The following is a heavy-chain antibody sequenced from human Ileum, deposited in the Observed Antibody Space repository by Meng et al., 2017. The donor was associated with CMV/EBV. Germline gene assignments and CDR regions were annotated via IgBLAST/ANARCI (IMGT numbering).Heavy chain of an antibody. Sequence: FTFSTYAVSWVRQAPGKGLEWVAGISGGGGRTLYADYVKGRFTISRDNSKNTLYLQMNSLRAEDTALYYCAKVQNCGSTSCYYFDYWGQGTLVTVSS. CDR3: AKVQNCGSTSCYYFDY. CDR2: ISGGGGRT. CDR1: FTFSTYA. D-gene: IGHD2-2*01. J-gene: IGHJ4*02. V-gene: IGHV3-23*01.